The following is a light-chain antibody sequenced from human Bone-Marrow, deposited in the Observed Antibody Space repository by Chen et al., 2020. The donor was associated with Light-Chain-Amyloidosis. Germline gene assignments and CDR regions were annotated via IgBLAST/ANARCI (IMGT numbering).Light chain of an antibody. V-gene: IGLV2-14*01. Sequence: QSALTQPAPVSGSPVQSITFACTRTSSDVGGDNHVSWYQQHPDKAPKLMIYEVTNRPSWVPDRFSGSKSDNTASLTISGLQTEDEADYFCSSYTITNTLVFGSGTRVTVL. CDR1: SSDVGGDNH. J-gene: IGLJ1*01. CDR3: SSYTITNTLV. CDR2: EVT.